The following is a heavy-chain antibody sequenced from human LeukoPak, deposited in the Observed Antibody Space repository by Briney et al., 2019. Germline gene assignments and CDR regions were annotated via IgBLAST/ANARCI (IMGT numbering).Heavy chain of an antibody. V-gene: IGHV3-7*01. CDR3: TKEASQSYGRT. J-gene: IGHJ4*02. D-gene: IGHD4-23*01. Sequence: GGSLRLSCAASGFIFTNYFMSWVRQAPGKGLEWVASIKHDGSEKYYVDSVRGRFTISRDNTMNSLYLQMSSLRAEDTAVYYCTKEASQSYGRTWGQGTLVTVSS. CDR1: GFIFTNYF. CDR2: IKHDGSEK.